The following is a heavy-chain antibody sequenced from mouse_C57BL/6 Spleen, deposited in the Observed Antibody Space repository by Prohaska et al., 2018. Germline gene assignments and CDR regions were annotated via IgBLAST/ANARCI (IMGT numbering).Heavy chain of an antibody. Sequence: QVQLQQSGAELVKPGASVKISCKASGYAFSSYWMNWVKQRPGKGLEWIGQIYPGDGDTNYNGKFKGKATLTADKSSSTAYMQLSSLTSEDSAVYFCARSGHLRGAMDYWGQGTSVTVSS. V-gene: IGHV1-80*01. CDR1: GYAFSSYW. J-gene: IGHJ4*01. D-gene: IGHD3-1*01. CDR2: IYPGDGDT. CDR3: ARSGHLRGAMDY.